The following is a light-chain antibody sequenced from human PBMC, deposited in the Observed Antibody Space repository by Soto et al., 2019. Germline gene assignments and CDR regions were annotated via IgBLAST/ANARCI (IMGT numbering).Light chain of an antibody. CDR3: QQYNKWPQT. J-gene: IGKJ1*01. V-gene: IGKV3-15*01. CDR1: QSVSNN. Sequence: EIVMTQSPATLSVSPGERARLSCRASQSVSNNLAWYQQKPGQAPRLLIYAASTRATGIPGRFSGSGSGTDFTLTINSLQSEDFAVYYCQQYNKWPQTFGQGTKVDIK. CDR2: AAS.